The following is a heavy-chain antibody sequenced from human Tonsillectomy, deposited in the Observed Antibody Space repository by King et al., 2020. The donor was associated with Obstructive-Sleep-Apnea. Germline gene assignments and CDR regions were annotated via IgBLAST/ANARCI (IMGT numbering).Heavy chain of an antibody. V-gene: IGHV4-59*01. Sequence: VQLQESGPGLVKPSEALSLTCTVSGGSIYSYYWNWLRQPPGKGLEWIGYIYYSGSTNYNPSLKSRVTLSVDTSKNQFSLKLNSMTAADTAVYYCARAGYGSGAPSRYYHFGMDVWGQGTPVTVSS. CDR2: IYYSGST. CDR1: GGSIYSYY. J-gene: IGHJ6*02. D-gene: IGHD3-10*01. CDR3: ARAGYGSGAPSRYYHFGMDV.